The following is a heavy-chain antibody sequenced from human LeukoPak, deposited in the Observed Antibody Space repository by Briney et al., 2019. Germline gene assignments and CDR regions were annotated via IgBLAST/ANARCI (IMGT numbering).Heavy chain of an antibody. Sequence: GGSLRLSCAASGFTVSSNYMSWVRQAPGKGPEWVAVISYDGRDSHHADSVKGRFTISRDNSKNTLYLQMNSLRPEDTAVYFCAKDRVQIATYYFDIWGQGTLVTVSS. V-gene: IGHV3-30*18. CDR2: ISYDGRDS. CDR1: GFTVSSNY. CDR3: AKDRVQIATYYFDI. D-gene: IGHD2/OR15-2a*01. J-gene: IGHJ4*02.